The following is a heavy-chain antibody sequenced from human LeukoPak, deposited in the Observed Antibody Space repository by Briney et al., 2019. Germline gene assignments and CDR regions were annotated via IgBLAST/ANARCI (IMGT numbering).Heavy chain of an antibody. J-gene: IGHJ3*01. D-gene: IGHD3-10*01. Sequence: GGSLRLSCTASGFTFNNYAMSWVRQAPGKGLEWVSATSGSGGSTYYTDSVKGRFTISRDNSKNTLYLQINSLRAEDTAVYYCAKGYHSDSGSSYDAFDFWGQGTMVTVSS. CDR1: GFTFNNYA. CDR3: AKGYHSDSGSSYDAFDF. CDR2: TSGSGGST. V-gene: IGHV3-23*01.